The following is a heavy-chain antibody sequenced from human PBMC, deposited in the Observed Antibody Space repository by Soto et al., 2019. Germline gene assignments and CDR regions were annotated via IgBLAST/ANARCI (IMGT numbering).Heavy chain of an antibody. CDR1: GFNFNSYA. D-gene: IGHD3-22*01. Sequence: GGSLRLSCVASGFNFNSYAMHWVRQAPGKGLEWVAVISFDGNDRYYADSVEGRFTISRDNSKSTLYLQMDSLSPEDTATYYCARDGATLMVEVTTPSFDFWGQGSLVTVSS. V-gene: IGHV3-30-3*01. CDR2: ISFDGNDR. J-gene: IGHJ4*02. CDR3: ARDGATLMVEVTTPSFDF.